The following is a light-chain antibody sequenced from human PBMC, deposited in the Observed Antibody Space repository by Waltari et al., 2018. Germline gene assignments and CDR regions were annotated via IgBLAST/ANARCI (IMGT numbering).Light chain of an antibody. CDR1: NIDIVYYNF. CDR2: DVT. Sequence: QSALTQPASVPGSPGQSLTIPCTGPNIDIVYYNFVSWYQRHPGKAPKLMIFDVTRWSSGVSHRFSGSKSGNTASLTISGLQPEDEADYFCASYTSTNTVVFGGGTRVTVL. J-gene: IGLJ2*01. V-gene: IGLV2-14*01. CDR3: ASYTSTNTVV.